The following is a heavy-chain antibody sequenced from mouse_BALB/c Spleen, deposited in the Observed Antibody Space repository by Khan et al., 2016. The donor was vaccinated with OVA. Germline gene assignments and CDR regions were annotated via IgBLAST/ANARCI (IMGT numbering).Heavy chain of an antibody. Sequence: QIQLVQSGPELKKPGETVKISCKASGYTFTNYGMNWVKQAPGKGLKWMGWINTYTGAPTYTDDFKGRFVFSLETSASTAYLQINNLKNEDMATYFCARGASYWYFDVWGAGTTVTVSS. V-gene: IGHV9-1*02. CDR1: GYTFTNYG. J-gene: IGHJ1*01. CDR2: INTYTGAP. CDR3: ARGASYWYFDV.